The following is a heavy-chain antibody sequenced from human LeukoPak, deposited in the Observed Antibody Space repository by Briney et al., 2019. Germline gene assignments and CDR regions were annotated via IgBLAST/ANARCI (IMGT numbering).Heavy chain of an antibody. J-gene: IGHJ5*02. CDR1: GGSISSGSYY. CDR3: ARGPGAYVWFDP. Sequence: SQTLSLTCTVSGGSISSGSYYWSWIRQPAGKGLEWIGRIYTSGSTNYNPSPKSRVTISVDTSKNQFSLKLSSVTAADTAVYYCARGPGAYVWFDPWGQGTLVTVSS. D-gene: IGHD3-16*01. V-gene: IGHV4-61*02. CDR2: IYTSGST.